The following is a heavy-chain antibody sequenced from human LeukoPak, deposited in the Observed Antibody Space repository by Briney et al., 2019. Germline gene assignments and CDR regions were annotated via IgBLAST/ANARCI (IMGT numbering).Heavy chain of an antibody. CDR2: ISPNSGAT. CDR1: GYSFTGYY. CDR3: ARGVADAGRRLDP. D-gene: IGHD6-13*01. J-gene: IGHJ5*02. Sequence: ASVKVSCKTSGYSFTGYYIHWVRQAPGQGFECLGWISPNSGATKYAQKFQDRVSMTRDTSINTANMELSSLRLDDTAVYYCARGVADAGRRLDPWGQGTLITVSS. V-gene: IGHV1-2*02.